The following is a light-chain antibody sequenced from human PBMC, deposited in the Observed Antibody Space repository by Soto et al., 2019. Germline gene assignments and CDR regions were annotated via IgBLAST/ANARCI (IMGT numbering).Light chain of an antibody. Sequence: DIQMTPSPSSLSASVADRVTITCRASQSISSYLNWYQQKPGKAPKLLIYAASSLQRGVPSRFSGSGSGTDFTLPISGLQPEDCAAYYCLQSYSTPQGTCGDGTKVE. CDR2: AAS. J-gene: IGKJ1*01. CDR3: LQSYSTPQGT. CDR1: QSISSY. V-gene: IGKV1-39*01.